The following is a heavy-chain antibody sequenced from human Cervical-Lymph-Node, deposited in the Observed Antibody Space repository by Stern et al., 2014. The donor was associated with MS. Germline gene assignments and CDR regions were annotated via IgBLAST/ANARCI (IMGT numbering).Heavy chain of an antibody. D-gene: IGHD4-17*01. CDR3: AREGDTTVTTGKNFYHGLDV. CDR2: ISTYDGQK. V-gene: IGHV1-18*01. J-gene: IGHJ6*02. Sequence: QLVPSGGEVKKPGASVKVSCKASGYTFTSYGINWVRQAPGQGLEWMGWISTYDGQKQSAANFKGRLTMTTDPATRTAYMELRSLTSDDSAVYYCAREGDTTVTTGKNFYHGLDVWGQGTTVTVSS. CDR1: GYTFTSYG.